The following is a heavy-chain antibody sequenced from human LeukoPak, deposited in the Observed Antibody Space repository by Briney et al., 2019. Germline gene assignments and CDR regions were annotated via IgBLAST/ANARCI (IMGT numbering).Heavy chain of an antibody. CDR2: FGTRSTSI. Sequence: PGGSLRLSCTASGFTFSGYSMNWIRQAPGKGLEWVSSFGTRSTSIYHAGSVKGRFAISRDNAKNSLYLHMNSLRAEDTAVYYCANTGWSSPDYWGLGTLVTVSS. CDR3: ANTGWSSPDY. D-gene: IGHD2-15*01. J-gene: IGHJ4*02. CDR1: GFTFSGYS. V-gene: IGHV3-21*01.